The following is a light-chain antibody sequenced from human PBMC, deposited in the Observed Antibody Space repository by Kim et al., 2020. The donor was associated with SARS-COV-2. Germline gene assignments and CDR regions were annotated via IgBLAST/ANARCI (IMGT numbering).Light chain of an antibody. CDR2: RDS. CDR1: NIGSED. Sequence: SYELTQPLSVSVALGQTARITCGGDNIGSEDVHWYQQKPGQAPVLVIYRDSNRPSGIPERFSGSNSGNTATLTISRAQAGDEADYYCQLWASSVVFGGGT. J-gene: IGLJ2*01. CDR3: QLWASSVV. V-gene: IGLV3-9*01.